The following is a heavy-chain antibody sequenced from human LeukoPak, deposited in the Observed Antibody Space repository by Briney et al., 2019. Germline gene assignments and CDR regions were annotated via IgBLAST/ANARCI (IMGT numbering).Heavy chain of an antibody. Sequence: ASVKVSCKASGYTFTSYAMNWVRQAPGQGLEWMGWINTNTGNPTYAQGFTGRFVFSLDTSVSTAYLQISSLKAEDTAVYYCAXXXXXXAAGPDDAFDIWGQGTMVTVSS. J-gene: IGHJ3*02. D-gene: IGHD6-13*01. CDR2: INTNTGNP. CDR1: GYTFTSYA. V-gene: IGHV7-4-1*02. CDR3: AXXXXXXAAGPDDAFDI.